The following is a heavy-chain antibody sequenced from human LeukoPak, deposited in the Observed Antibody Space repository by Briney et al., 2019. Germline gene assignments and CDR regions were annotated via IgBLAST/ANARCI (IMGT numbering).Heavy chain of an antibody. CDR1: GFTFSTYA. Sequence: GGSLRLSCAASGFTFSTYAMSWVRQAPGKGLEWVSSVSGSGGNTHYADSVKGRFTISRDNSKNTLSLQMNSLRAEDTAVYYCAKSGLSCFDYWGQGTLVTVSS. J-gene: IGHJ4*02. D-gene: IGHD4/OR15-4a*01. V-gene: IGHV3-23*01. CDR2: VSGSGGNT. CDR3: AKSGLSCFDY.